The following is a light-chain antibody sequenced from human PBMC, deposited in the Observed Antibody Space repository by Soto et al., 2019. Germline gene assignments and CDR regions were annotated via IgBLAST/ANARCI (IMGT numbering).Light chain of an antibody. J-gene: IGKJ2*01. CDR2: GAS. CDR3: QQYGSSPET. Sequence: EIVLTQSPGTLSLSPGERATLSCRASQSVSSSYLAWYQHKPGQAPRLLIYGASSRATGIPDRFSGSGSGTDFTLTITRLETEGFAVYYCQQYGSSPETFGQGTKLEIK. V-gene: IGKV3-20*01. CDR1: QSVSSSY.